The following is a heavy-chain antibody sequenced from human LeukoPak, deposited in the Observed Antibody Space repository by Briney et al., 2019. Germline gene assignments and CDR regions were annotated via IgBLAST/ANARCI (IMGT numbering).Heavy chain of an antibody. CDR1: GFSRSTSAVG. V-gene: IGHV2-5*01. D-gene: IGHD6-25*01. Sequence: VSGATLVKPTQTLTLTCTFSGFSRSTSAVGMGWIRQPPVKALEWLALIYWYDNKRYSPSLKSRLTITKDTSNDQVVLTMTNMDPVDTATYYCAHSRYSGGSYWYFDRWGRGTLVTVSS. CDR3: AHSRYSGGSYWYFDR. J-gene: IGHJ2*01. CDR2: IYWYDNK.